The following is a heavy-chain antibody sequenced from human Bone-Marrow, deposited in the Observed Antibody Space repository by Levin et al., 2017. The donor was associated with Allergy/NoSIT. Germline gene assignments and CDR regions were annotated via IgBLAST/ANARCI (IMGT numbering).Heavy chain of an antibody. CDR2: MNPNSGNT. D-gene: IGHD3-3*02. CDR1: GYTFTSYD. J-gene: IGHJ5*02. Sequence: PGESLKISCKASGYTFTSYDINWVRQATGQGLEWMGWMNPNSGNTGYAQKFQGRVTMTRNTSISTAYMELSSLRSEDTAVYYCARGILARWFDPWGQGTLVTVSS. CDR3: ARGILARWFDP. V-gene: IGHV1-8*01.